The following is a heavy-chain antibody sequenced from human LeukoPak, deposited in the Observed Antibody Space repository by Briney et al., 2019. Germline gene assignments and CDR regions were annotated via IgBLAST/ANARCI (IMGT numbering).Heavy chain of an antibody. CDR2: ISAYTGNT. Sequence: ASVKVSCKASGYTFTSYGINWVRQAPGQGLEWMGWISAYTGNTNYAQKLQGRVTMTTDTSTSSAYVELRSLRSDDTAVYYCARAKLLLLPRDYWGQGTLVTVSS. CDR1: GYTFTSYG. D-gene: IGHD3-10*01. CDR3: ARAKLLLLPRDY. J-gene: IGHJ4*02. V-gene: IGHV1-18*01.